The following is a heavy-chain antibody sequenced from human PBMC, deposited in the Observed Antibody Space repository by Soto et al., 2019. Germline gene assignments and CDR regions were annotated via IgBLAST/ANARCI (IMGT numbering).Heavy chain of an antibody. V-gene: IGHV3-33*08. J-gene: IGHJ4*02. Sequence: LRRSCAASGFTFTNYCMRWVRRAPGQVLEWVAVIWYDGSNKYYAESVKGRFPISRDNSKNTLYLQMNSTRAEDTAVYYCERDAVCSGGSCYSGVCLYWGQGTVVNVS. CDR1: GFTFTNYC. CDR2: IWYDGSNK. D-gene: IGHD2-15*01. CDR3: ERDAVCSGGSCYSGVCLY.